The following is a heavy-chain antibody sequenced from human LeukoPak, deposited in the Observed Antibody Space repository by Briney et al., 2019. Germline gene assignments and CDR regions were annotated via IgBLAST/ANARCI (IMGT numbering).Heavy chain of an antibody. CDR2: LSYDGTDW. CDR1: GFTFTSDP. Sequence: GSLRLSFAASGFTFTSDPMHRVRQTPGKGLEWLGVLSYDGTDWYYADSVRGRFTISRDNSKKTLYLQMNSLTREDTAVYYCARGTPAVAGIDYWGLGTLVTVSS. D-gene: IGHD6-19*01. CDR3: ARGTPAVAGIDY. J-gene: IGHJ4*02. V-gene: IGHV3-30*04.